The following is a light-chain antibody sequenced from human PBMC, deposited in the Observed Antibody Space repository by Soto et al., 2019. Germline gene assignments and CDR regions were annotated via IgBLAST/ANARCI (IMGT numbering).Light chain of an antibody. CDR1: QSISNF. J-gene: IGKJ2*01. CDR3: QQSYRAPYT. Sequence: IQLTQSPSSLSTSVGDSVTITCRASQSISNFLNLYQHKPGKAPDLLIYAASTLFSGVPSRFRGSGSGTDFTLTITSLQPEDFATYYCQQSYRAPYTFGQGTKVDIK. V-gene: IGKV1-39*01. CDR2: AAS.